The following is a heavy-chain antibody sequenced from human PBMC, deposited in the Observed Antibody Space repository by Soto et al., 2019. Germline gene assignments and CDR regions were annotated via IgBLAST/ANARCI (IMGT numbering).Heavy chain of an antibody. J-gene: IGHJ6*02. V-gene: IGHV4-4*02. Sequence: QVQLQEWGPGLVKPSGTLSLTCAVSGGSISSSNWWTWVRQPPGKGLEWIREIYHTGSTNCNPSLKSRVTISVDKSKNQFSLKVTSVTAADTAVYYCAILLRSAYGMDVWGQGTTVTVSS. D-gene: IGHD4-17*01. CDR2: IYHTGST. CDR3: AILLRSAYGMDV. CDR1: GGSISSSNW.